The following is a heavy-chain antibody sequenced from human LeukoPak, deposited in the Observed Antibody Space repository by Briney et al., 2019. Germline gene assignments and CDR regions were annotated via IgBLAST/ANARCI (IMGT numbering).Heavy chain of an antibody. J-gene: IGHJ4*02. CDR3: AREGVYYYGSGSYY. V-gene: IGHV3-7*01. D-gene: IGHD3-10*01. CDR1: GFTFSSYW. Sequence: PGGSLRLSCAASGFTFSSYWMSWVRQAPGKGLEWVANIKQDGSEKYYVDSVKGRFTISRDNAKNSLYLQMNSLRAEDTAVYYCAREGVYYYGSGSYYWGQGTLVTVSS. CDR2: IKQDGSEK.